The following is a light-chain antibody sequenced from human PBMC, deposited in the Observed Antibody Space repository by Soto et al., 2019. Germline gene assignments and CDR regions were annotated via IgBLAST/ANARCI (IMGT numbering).Light chain of an antibody. J-gene: IGKJ5*01. CDR3: HQYNNWPPIT. Sequence: IVMTKSPATLSVSPGVRATLCCRASQSVSSNLAWYQQKPGQAPRLLIYGASTRATGIPARFSGSGSGTEFSLTISSLQSEDFAVYYCHQYNNWPPITVGQGTRLEIK. CDR1: QSVSSN. V-gene: IGKV3-15*01. CDR2: GAS.